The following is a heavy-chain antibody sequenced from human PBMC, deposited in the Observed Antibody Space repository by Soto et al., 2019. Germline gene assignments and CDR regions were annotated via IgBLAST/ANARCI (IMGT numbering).Heavy chain of an antibody. CDR3: TSGREVAVTDDLVAFDI. V-gene: IGHV4-34*01. D-gene: IGHD2-21*02. J-gene: IGHJ3*02. CDR1: GGSFSGYF. CDR2: INHSGST. Sequence: QVQLQQWGAGLLKPSETLSLTCAVYGGSFSGYFWSWIRQPPGKGLEWIGEINHSGSTNYNPSLKSRVTISGXXSXNXXSLKLSSVTAADMARYYCTSGREVAVTDDLVAFDIWGQGTRVTVSS.